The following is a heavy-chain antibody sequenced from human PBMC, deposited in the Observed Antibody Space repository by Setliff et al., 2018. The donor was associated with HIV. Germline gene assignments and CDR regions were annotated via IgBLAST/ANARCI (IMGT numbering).Heavy chain of an antibody. V-gene: IGHV4-61*09. D-gene: IGHD4-17*01. CDR3: AKGAGFYGDYTFDY. CDR2: IHTSGST. CDR1: GGSISSGSYY. Sequence: TSETLSLTCTVSGGSISSGSYYWSWIRQAAGKGLAWIGHIHTSGSTKYNPSLKTRGTISAGTSKNQFSLNLSSVTSTETPVYYCAKGAGFYGDYTFDYWGQGHRVTVSS. J-gene: IGHJ4*02.